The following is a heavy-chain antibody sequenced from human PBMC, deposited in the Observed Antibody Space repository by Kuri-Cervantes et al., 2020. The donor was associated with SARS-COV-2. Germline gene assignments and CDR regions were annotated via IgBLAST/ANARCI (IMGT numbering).Heavy chain of an antibody. D-gene: IGHD6-19*01. Sequence: GGSLRLSCAASGFTFSSYWMHWVRQAPGKGLEWVSSISSSSSYIYYADSVKGRFTISRDNAKNSLYLQMNSLRAEDTAVYYCARGGSSGWYYFDYWGQGTLVTVSS. J-gene: IGHJ4*02. CDR1: GFTFSSYW. V-gene: IGHV3-21*01. CDR2: ISSSSSYI. CDR3: ARGGSSGWYYFDY.